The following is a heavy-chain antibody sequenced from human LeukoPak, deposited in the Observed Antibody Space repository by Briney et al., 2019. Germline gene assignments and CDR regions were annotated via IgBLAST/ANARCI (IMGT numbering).Heavy chain of an antibody. CDR2: ITSSGTYN. Sequence: GGSLRLSCAASGFTFSNYNMNWVRQAPGKAMEWVSSITSSGTYNFYADSVRGRFTISRDNAKNPLYLQMDSLGPEDTAVYYCARDPYSGNYGNYYYYYMDVWGKGTTVTISS. CDR1: GFTFSNYN. J-gene: IGHJ6*03. CDR3: ARDPYSGNYGNYYYYYMDV. D-gene: IGHD1-26*01. V-gene: IGHV3-21*01.